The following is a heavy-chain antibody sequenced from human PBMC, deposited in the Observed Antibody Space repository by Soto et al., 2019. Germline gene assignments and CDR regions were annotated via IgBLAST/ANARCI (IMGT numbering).Heavy chain of an antibody. Sequence: QITLKESGPTLVKPTQTLTLTCTFSGFSLSTSGVGVGWIRQPPGKALEWLALIYWDDDKRYSPSLKSRLTITKDTSKNQVVLTMTNMDPVDTATYYWAHVITMVRGVRHPPINWFDPWGQGTLVTVSS. D-gene: IGHD3-10*01. J-gene: IGHJ5*02. V-gene: IGHV2-5*02. CDR2: IYWDDDK. CDR1: GFSLSTSGVG. CDR3: AHVITMVRGVRHPPINWFDP.